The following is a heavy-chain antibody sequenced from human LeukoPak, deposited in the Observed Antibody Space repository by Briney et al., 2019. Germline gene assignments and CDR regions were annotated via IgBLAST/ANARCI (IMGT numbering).Heavy chain of an antibody. D-gene: IGHD4-23*01. V-gene: IGHV4-34*01. CDR2: INHSGST. CDR3: ARADFLNSVGYFYY. J-gene: IGHJ4*02. Sequence: SETLSLTCAVYGGSFSGYYWSWIRQPPGKGLEWIGEINHSGSTNYNPSLKSRVTISVDTSKNQFSLRLRSVTAADTAVYYCARADFLNSVGYFYYWAREPWSPSPQ. CDR1: GGSFSGYY.